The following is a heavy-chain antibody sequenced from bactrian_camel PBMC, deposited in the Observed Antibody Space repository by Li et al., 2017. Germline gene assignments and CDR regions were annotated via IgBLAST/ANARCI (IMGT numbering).Heavy chain of an antibody. CDR3: AIDEWAY. CDR1: RFTFSNYY. Sequence: VQLVESGGGLVQPGGSLRLSCVPSRFTFSNYYMNWVRQAPGKGLEWVTLFYSDGSDTYYADSMKGRFTISRDNAKNTVYLQMNNLRSEDTALYYCAIDEWAYWGQGTQVTVS. J-gene: IGHJ4*01. D-gene: IGHD2*01. CDR2: FYSDGSDT. V-gene: IGHV3S6*01.